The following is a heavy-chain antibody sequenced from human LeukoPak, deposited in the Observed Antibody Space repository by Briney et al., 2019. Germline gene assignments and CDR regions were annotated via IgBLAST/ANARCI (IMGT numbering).Heavy chain of an antibody. CDR3: AKFVWMAFGIRWVFDY. D-gene: IGHD5-24*01. CDR1: GFTFSSYA. J-gene: IGHJ4*02. CDR2: ISGSGGST. V-gene: IGHV3-23*01. Sequence: PGGSLRLSCAASGFTFSSYAMSWVRQAPGKGLEWVSAISGSGGSTYYADSVKGRFTISRDNSKNTLYLQMNSLRAEDTAVYYCAKFVWMAFGIRWVFDYWGQGTLVTVSS.